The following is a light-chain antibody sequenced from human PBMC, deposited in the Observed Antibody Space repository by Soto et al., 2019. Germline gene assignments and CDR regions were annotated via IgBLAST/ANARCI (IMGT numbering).Light chain of an antibody. V-gene: IGKV3-15*01. Sequence: EIVMTQSPATLSVSPGERATLSCRASRSVSSNLAWYQQKPGQAPRLLIYGASTRATGIPARCSGSGSGTEFTLTIGSLQSEDVAVYYCQQYNNWPFTFGPGTKVDIK. CDR1: RSVSSN. CDR3: QQYNNWPFT. CDR2: GAS. J-gene: IGKJ3*01.